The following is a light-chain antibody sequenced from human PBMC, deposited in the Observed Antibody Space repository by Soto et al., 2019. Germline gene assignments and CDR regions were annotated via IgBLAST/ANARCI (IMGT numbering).Light chain of an antibody. J-gene: IGLJ3*02. Sequence: QPVLTQPPSVSGAPGQRVTISCTGSISNIGAGYEVHWYQQLPGTAPKLLISGHNNRPSGVPDRFFGSKSGTSASLTITGLQAEDEADYFCQSYDSSLSGSGVFGGGTKLTVL. V-gene: IGLV1-40*01. CDR2: GHN. CDR3: QSYDSSLSGSGV. CDR1: ISNIGAGYE.